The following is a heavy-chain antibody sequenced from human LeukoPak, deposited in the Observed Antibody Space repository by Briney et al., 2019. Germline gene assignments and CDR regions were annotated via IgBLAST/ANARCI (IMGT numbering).Heavy chain of an antibody. CDR2: INPSGGST. V-gene: IGHV1-46*01. CDR3: ARVNVGGRLDY. D-gene: IGHD2-15*01. Sequence: ASVTVSCTASGYTFIIYHMHWVRQAPGQGLEWMGIINPSGGSTTYAQKFQGRVTMTRDTSTSTVYMGLSSLRSDDTAVYYCARVNVGGRLDYWGQGTLVTVSS. J-gene: IGHJ4*02. CDR1: GYTFIIYH.